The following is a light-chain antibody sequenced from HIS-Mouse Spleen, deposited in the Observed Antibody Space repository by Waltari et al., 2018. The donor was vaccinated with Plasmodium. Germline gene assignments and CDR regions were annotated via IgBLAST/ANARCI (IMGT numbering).Light chain of an antibody. CDR3: YSTDSSGNHRV. V-gene: IGLV3-10*01. J-gene: IGLJ3*02. CDR2: EDS. CDR1: ALPKKY. Sequence: SYELTQPPSVSVSPGQTARITCSGDALPKKYAYGYQQKSGQAPVLVIYEDSKRPSGIPERFSGSSSGTMATLTISGAQMEDEADYYCYSTDSSGNHRVFGGGTKLTVL.